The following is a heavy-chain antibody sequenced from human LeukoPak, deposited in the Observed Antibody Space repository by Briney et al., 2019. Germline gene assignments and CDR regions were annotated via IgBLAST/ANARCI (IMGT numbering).Heavy chain of an antibody. CDR3: ARRGGGRWFDP. CDR2: IYNTGNT. D-gene: IGHD3-16*01. Sequence: PSETLSLTCTVSGGSISSGDYFWSWIRQHPERGLEWIGYIYNTGNTYCNPSLKSRVTLSVDTSKNQFSLKLTSVTAADTAVYYCARRGGGRWFDPWGQGTLSPSPQ. J-gene: IGHJ5*02. V-gene: IGHV4-31*03. CDR1: GGSISSGDYF.